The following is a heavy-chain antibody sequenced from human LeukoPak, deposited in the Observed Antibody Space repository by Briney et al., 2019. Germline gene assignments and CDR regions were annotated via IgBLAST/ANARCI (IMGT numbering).Heavy chain of an antibody. Sequence: GGPLRLSCAASGFTFSSYWMSWVRQAPGKGLEWVANIKQDGSAKYYVDSVKGRFAISRDNAKNSLYLQMNSLRAEDTAVYYCARQYCSGGSCLTYFDYWGQGTLVTVSS. CDR2: IKQDGSAK. CDR3: ARQYCSGGSCLTYFDY. J-gene: IGHJ4*02. CDR1: GFTFSSYW. V-gene: IGHV3-7*01. D-gene: IGHD2-15*01.